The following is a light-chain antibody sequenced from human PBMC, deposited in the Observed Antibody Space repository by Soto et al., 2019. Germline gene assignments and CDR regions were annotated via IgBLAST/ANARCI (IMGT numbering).Light chain of an antibody. CDR1: ETVSSNY. CDR3: QQYTGPPTT. Sequence: IILTQSPDTLSLTPGARAPLSCRARETVSSNYLAWCQQRPCQAPRLLIYGASTRAAGIPDRFSGSGSGTDFTLTITRLEPEDSAVYFCQQYTGPPTTFGQGTRLEIK. J-gene: IGKJ5*01. V-gene: IGKV3-20*01. CDR2: GAS.